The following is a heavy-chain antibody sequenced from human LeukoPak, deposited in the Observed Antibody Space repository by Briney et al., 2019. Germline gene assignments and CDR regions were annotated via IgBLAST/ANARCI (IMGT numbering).Heavy chain of an antibody. D-gene: IGHD1-26*01. CDR3: AKDEFNIGSYYFHY. Sequence: PGGSLRLSCAASGFTFSSYCMHWVRQAPGKGLEWVAFIRYDGSNKYYADSVKGRFTISRDNSKNTLYLQMNSLRAEDTAVYYCAKDEFNIGSYYFHYWGQGTLVTVSS. V-gene: IGHV3-30*02. J-gene: IGHJ4*02. CDR2: IRYDGSNK. CDR1: GFTFSSYC.